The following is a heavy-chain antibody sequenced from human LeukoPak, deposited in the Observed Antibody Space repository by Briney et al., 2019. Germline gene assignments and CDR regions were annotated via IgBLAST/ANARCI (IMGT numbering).Heavy chain of an antibody. D-gene: IGHD6-13*01. CDR1: GGSISSYY. V-gene: IGHV4-59*01. CDR2: IYYSGST. J-gene: IGHJ4*02. Sequence: PSETLSLTCTVSGGSISSYYWSWIRQPPGKGLEWIGYIYYSGSTNYNPSLKSRVTISVDTSKNRFSLKLSSVTAADTAVYYCARLGSSSWFDYWGQGTLVTVSS. CDR3: ARLGSSSWFDY.